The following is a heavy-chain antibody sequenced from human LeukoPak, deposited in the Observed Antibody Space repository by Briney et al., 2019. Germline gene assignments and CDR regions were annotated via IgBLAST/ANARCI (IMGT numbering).Heavy chain of an antibody. J-gene: IGHJ3*02. Sequence: ASVKVSCKTYGGTFTSYAITWVRQAPGQGLEWMGWMNPNSGNTGYAQKFQGRVTMTRNTSISTAYMELSSLRSEDTAVYYCARLGSYGKDAFDIWGQGTMVTVSS. V-gene: IGHV1-8*01. CDR3: ARLGSYGKDAFDI. CDR1: GGTFTSYA. D-gene: IGHD3-10*01. CDR2: MNPNSGNT.